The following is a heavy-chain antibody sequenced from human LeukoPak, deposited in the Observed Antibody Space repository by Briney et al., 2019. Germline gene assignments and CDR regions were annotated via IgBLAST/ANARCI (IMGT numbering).Heavy chain of an antibody. CDR1: GASINSYY. J-gene: IGHJ4*02. V-gene: IGHV4-4*07. D-gene: IGHD2-15*01. CDR3: ARTFCSGGNCFHFDY. CDR2: VFSDGAT. Sequence: SDTLSLTCTVSGASINSYYFTWIRQPAGKGLEWIGRVFSDGATDYNPSLQCRVTMSLDTSKNQVSLKLSSVAAADTAVYYCARTFCSGGNCFHFDYWGQGTLVTVSS.